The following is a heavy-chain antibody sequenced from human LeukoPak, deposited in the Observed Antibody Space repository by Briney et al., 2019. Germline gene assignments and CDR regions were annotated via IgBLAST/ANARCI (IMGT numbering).Heavy chain of an antibody. CDR1: GGSVSSSSYY. J-gene: IGHJ4*02. CDR2: IYNSGST. V-gene: IGHV4-39*01. CDR3: ARRGSSGRSSDY. Sequence: SETLSLTCTVSGGSVSSSSYYWGWIRQPPGKGLEWVGCIYNSGSTYYDPSLKSRVTISVDTSKNQVSLKVNSVTAADTAVYYCARRGSSGRSSDYWGQGTLVIVSS. D-gene: IGHD6-25*01.